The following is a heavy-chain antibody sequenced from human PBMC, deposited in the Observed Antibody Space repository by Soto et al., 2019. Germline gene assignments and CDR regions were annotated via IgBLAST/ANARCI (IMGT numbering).Heavy chain of an antibody. J-gene: IGHJ4*02. D-gene: IGHD2-15*01. CDR2: ISYSGST. CDR3: ARGWGYCSGGSCFYFDY. V-gene: IGHV4-30-4*01. CDR1: GGSIGRGDYY. Sequence: QVQLQESGPGLVKPSQTLSLTCTVSGGSIGRGDYYWRWIRQPPGKGLEWIGHISYSGSTYYNPSLKSRVIVSLDTSTKEISLRVSSVTAADTAVYYWARGWGYCSGGSCFYFDYWGQGTMVTVSS.